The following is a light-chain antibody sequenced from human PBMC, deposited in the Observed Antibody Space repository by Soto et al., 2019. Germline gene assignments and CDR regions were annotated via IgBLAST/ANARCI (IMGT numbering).Light chain of an antibody. CDR1: QSVSSSY. CDR2: GAS. CDR3: QQYGSSPPEVA. V-gene: IGKV3-20*01. Sequence: EIVLTQSPGTLSLSPGERATLSCRASQSVSSSYLAWYQQKPGQAPRLLIYGASSRATGIPDRFSGSGSGTDFTLTISRLEPEDFAVYYCQQYGSSPPEVAFGQGTKLDIK. J-gene: IGKJ2*01.